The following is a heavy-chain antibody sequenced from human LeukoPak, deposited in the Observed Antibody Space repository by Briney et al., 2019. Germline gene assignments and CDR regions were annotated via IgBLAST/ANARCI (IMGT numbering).Heavy chain of an antibody. CDR1: GFTFSTYA. J-gene: IGHJ5*02. CDR2: ISASGDST. V-gene: IGHV3-23*01. CDR3: AKGSGTTYRYNWFDP. D-gene: IGHD1-26*01. Sequence: GGSLRLSCAASGFTFSTYAMTWVRQAPGKGLEWVSAISASGDSTHCADSVKGRFTISRDNSKNTLYLQMKSLRAEDTALYYCAKGSGTTYRYNWFDPWGQGALVTVSS.